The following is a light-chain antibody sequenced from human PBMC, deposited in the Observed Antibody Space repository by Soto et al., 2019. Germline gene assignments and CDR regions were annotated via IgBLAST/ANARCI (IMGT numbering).Light chain of an antibody. CDR2: GAS. Sequence: ERVMTQSPATLSVSPGERATLSCRASQSVSSNLAWYQQKPGQAPRLLIYGASTRATGIPARFSGSGSGTEFTLTISSLQSEDFAVYYCQQYNNWPLPFGGGTKVEIK. J-gene: IGKJ4*01. CDR3: QQYNNWPLP. CDR1: QSVSSN. V-gene: IGKV3-15*01.